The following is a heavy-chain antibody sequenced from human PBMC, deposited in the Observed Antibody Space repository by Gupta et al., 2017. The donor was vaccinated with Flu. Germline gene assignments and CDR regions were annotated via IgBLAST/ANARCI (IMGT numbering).Heavy chain of an antibody. D-gene: IGHD1-7*01. Sequence: EVHLGESGGGLVQLWVFLGPLRTGSGFILADSAVSWFRQAPGKGLEWVGFIRSKAYGRTTEYAASVEGRFTSSSDDSKSVAYLQMSSLKTEDTSLYNCSRADNWNSPIENWFGPWGQGTLVTVSS. CDR3: SRADNWNSPIENWFGP. CDR1: GFILADSA. V-gene: IGHV3-49*03. J-gene: IGHJ5*02. CDR2: IRSKAYGRTT.